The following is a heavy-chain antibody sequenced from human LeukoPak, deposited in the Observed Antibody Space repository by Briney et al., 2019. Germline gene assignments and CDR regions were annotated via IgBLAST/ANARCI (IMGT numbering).Heavy chain of an antibody. V-gene: IGHV3-23*01. CDR3: AKDRTVGASYWYFDL. D-gene: IGHD1-26*01. Sequence: GGSLRLSCAASGFTFSFYAMSWVRQAPGKGLEWVAGITSSGNTTCYADPVKGRFTISRDNSRNILYLQMNSLRAEDTAIYYCAKDRTVGASYWYFDLWGRGTLVTVSS. CDR2: ITSSGNTT. J-gene: IGHJ2*01. CDR1: GFTFSFYA.